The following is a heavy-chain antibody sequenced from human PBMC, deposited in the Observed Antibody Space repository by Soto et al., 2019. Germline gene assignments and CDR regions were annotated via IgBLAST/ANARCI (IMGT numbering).Heavy chain of an antibody. V-gene: IGHV3-73*01. D-gene: IGHD3-16*02. J-gene: IGHJ6*02. CDR2: IRSKANSYAT. Sequence: PGGSLRLSCAASGFTFSGSAMHWVRQASGKGLEWVGRIRSKANSYATAYAASVKGRFTISRDDSKNTAYLQMNSLKTEDTAVYYCTRPSDRTGVWGSYRHPYGMDVWGQGTTVTVSS. CDR1: GFTFSGSA. CDR3: TRPSDRTGVWGSYRHPYGMDV.